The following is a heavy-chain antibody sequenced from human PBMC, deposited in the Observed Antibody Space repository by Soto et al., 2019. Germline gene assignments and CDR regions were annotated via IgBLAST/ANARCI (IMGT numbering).Heavy chain of an antibody. CDR1: GFTFSSYG. D-gene: IGHD2-15*01. V-gene: IGHV3-33*01. J-gene: IGHJ4*02. CDR3: ARDGYCSGGSFYSVPVFDY. Sequence: QVQLVESGGGVVQPGRSLRLSCAASGFTFSSYGMHWVRQAPGKGLEWVAVIWYDGSNKYYADSVKGRFTISRDNSKNTLYLQMNSRRAEDTAVYYCARDGYCSGGSFYSVPVFDYWGQGTLFTVSS. CDR2: IWYDGSNK.